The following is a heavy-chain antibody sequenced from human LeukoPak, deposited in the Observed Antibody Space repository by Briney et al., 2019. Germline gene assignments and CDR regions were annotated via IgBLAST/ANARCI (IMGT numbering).Heavy chain of an antibody. CDR1: GFIFSTYE. CDR2: ISYNGRSI. Sequence: GGSLRLSCAASGFIFSTYEMNWVRQAPGKGLEWLSYISYNGRSIHYADSVKGRFTISRDNAKNSLYLQMNSLRAEDTAVYYCASGELGYWGQGTLVTVSS. J-gene: IGHJ4*02. D-gene: IGHD1-26*01. CDR3: ASGELGY. V-gene: IGHV3-48*03.